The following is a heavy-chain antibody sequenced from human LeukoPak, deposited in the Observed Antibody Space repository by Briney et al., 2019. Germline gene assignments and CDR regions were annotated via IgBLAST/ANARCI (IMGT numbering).Heavy chain of an antibody. D-gene: IGHD5-18*01. CDR2: ISGSGGST. J-gene: IGHJ4*02. CDR1: GFTFSSYS. CDR3: AKVGDTAIDFDY. V-gene: IGHV3-23*01. Sequence: PGGSLRLSCAASGFTFSSYSMNWVRQAPGKGLEWVSAISGSGGSTYYADSVKGRFTISRDNSKNTLYLQMNSLRAEDTAVYYCAKVGDTAIDFDYWGQGTLVTVSS.